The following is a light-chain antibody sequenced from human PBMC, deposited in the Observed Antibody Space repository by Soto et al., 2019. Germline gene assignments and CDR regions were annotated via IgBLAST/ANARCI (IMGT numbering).Light chain of an antibody. CDR1: HSVDSTR. CDR3: QQYGHSRT. CDR2: GAS. Sequence: VLTQSPGTLSLSPGERATLSCRTSHSVDSTRLAWYQQKPGQAPRLLIYGASGRATGIPDRFGGSGSGTDFTLTISRLEPEDFAVYYCQQYGHSRTFGQGTKVDI. V-gene: IGKV3-20*01. J-gene: IGKJ1*01.